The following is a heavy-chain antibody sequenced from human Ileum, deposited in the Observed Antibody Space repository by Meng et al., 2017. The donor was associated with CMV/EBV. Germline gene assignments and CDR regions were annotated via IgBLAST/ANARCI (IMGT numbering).Heavy chain of an antibody. CDR1: GDSTIGFF. D-gene: IGHD6-19*01. J-gene: IGHJ4*02. V-gene: IGHV4-4*07. Sequence: LLQVSGPGLVTPSETLSLTCTVSGDSTIGFFWSWIRQPAGKGLEWIGRIYSSGSTFYNPSLESRVTMSIDTSKNQFSLRLASVTAADTAVYFCAKEQSIGIAVTGIFDFWGQGALVTVSS. CDR3: AKEQSIGIAVTGIFDF. CDR2: IYSSGST.